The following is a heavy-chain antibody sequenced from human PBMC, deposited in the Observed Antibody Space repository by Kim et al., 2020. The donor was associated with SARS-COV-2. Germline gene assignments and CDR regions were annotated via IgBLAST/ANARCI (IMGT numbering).Heavy chain of an antibody. Sequence: GGSLRLSCAASGFTFSNAWMRWVRQAPGKGLEWVGGIKSKTDGGTTDYAAPVKGRFTISRDDTKSTLYLQMNSLKTEGTAVYYCTADTRAYCGGDCYPDYWGQGTLVTVSS. CDR2: IKSKTDGGTT. CDR1: GFTFSNAW. V-gene: IGHV3-15*01. J-gene: IGHJ4*02. D-gene: IGHD2-21*02. CDR3: TADTRAYCGGDCYPDY.